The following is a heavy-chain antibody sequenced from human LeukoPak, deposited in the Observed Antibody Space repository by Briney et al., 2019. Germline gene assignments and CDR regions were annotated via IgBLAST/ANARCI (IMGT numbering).Heavy chain of an antibody. D-gene: IGHD1-26*01. CDR2: IYTSGST. J-gene: IGHJ4*02. Sequence: PSETLSLTCTVSGGSISSYYWSWIRQPAGKGQEWTGRIYTSGSTNYNASLKSRVSMSVDTSKNQFSLKLSSVTAADTAVFYCARENSGSYREFDYWGQGTLVTVSS. CDR3: ARENSGSYREFDY. CDR1: GGSISSYY. V-gene: IGHV4-4*07.